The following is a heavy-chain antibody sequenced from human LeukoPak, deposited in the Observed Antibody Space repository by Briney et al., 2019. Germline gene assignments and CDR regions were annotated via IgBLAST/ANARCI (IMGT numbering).Heavy chain of an antibody. Sequence: GGSLRLSCAASGFTFSSYAMSWVRQAPGKGLEWVSGISGSGGNTYNADSVKGRFTISRDNAKNSLYLQMNSLRAEDTAVYYCAELGITMIGGVWGKGTTVTISS. CDR1: GFTFSSYA. CDR3: AELGITMIGGV. CDR2: ISGSGGNT. V-gene: IGHV3-23*01. J-gene: IGHJ6*04. D-gene: IGHD3-10*02.